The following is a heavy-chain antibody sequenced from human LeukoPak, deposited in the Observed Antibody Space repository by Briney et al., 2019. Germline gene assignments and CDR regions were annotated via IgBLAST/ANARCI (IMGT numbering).Heavy chain of an antibody. J-gene: IGHJ4*02. Sequence: ASMKVSCKASGYTFTNYYIHWVRQAPGQGLEWMGIINPSGGSTNFAQKFQGRVTMTTDTSTITVYMELSSLRSEDTAVYYCARWTTTYLDYWGQGTLVTVSS. CDR1: GYTFTNYY. D-gene: IGHD4-11*01. CDR2: INPSGGST. V-gene: IGHV1-46*01. CDR3: ARWTTTYLDY.